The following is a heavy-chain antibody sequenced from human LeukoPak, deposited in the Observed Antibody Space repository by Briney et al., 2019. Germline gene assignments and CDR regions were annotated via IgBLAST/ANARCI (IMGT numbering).Heavy chain of an antibody. D-gene: IGHD3-3*01. CDR2: IGSKTYGGTT. J-gene: IGHJ4*02. CDR1: GFTFGDHA. Sequence: GRSLRLSCTGSGFTFGDHAMSWVRQAPGKGLEWLGFIGSKTYGGTTEYAASVKGRFTISRDDSKSIAYLQMNSLKTEDTAVYYCTRDGGVGYWGQGTLVTVSS. CDR3: TRDGGVGY. V-gene: IGHV3-49*04.